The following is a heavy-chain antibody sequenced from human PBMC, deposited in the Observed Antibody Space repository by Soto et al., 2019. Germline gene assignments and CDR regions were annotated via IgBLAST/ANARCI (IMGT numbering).Heavy chain of an antibody. CDR1: GFTVSSNY. J-gene: IGHJ4*02. D-gene: IGHD2-2*01. V-gene: IGHV3-53*02. CDR3: ARETVPPSYHYYDC. CDR2: IFSGGTT. Sequence: EVQLVETGGGLIQPGGSLRLSCAACGFTVSSNYMSWVRQAPGRGLEWVSTIFSGGTTHYADSVKGRFTISRDSSKNTLYLQMNSLRAEDTAIYYCARETVPPSYHYYDCWGQGTLVTVSS.